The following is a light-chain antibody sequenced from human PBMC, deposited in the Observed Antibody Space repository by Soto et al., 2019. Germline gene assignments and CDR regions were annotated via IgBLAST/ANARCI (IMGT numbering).Light chain of an antibody. CDR1: QSVRNN. V-gene: IGKV3-15*01. J-gene: IGKJ4*01. CDR3: QQYKTWPLT. Sequence: EVVMTQSPVTLSVSPGDRATLSCRASQSVRNNLAWYQQKPGQAPRLLIFDTSARATDIPVRFTGGGSGTEFNLTISSLQSEDAVVYYCQQYKTWPLTFGGGTKVEIK. CDR2: DTS.